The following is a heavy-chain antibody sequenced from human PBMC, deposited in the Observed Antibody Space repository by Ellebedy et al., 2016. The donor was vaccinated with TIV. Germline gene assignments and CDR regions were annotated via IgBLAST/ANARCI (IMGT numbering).Heavy chain of an antibody. CDR2: ISSSSSYT. Sequence: GGSLRLXXAASGSTFSDYYMSWIRQAPGKGLEWVSYISSSSSYTNYADSVKGRFTISRDNAKNSLYLQMNSLRAEDTAVYYCAKGLVVAATDGMDVWGQGTTVTASS. CDR1: GSTFSDYY. V-gene: IGHV3-11*06. CDR3: AKGLVVAATDGMDV. J-gene: IGHJ6*02. D-gene: IGHD2-15*01.